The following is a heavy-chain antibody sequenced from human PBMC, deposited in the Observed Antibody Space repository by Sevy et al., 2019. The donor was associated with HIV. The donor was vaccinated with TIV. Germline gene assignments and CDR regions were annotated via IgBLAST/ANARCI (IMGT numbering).Heavy chain of an antibody. V-gene: IGHV3-15*01. J-gene: IGHJ4*02. Sequence: GGSLRLSCAVSGFTFNNAWMNWVRQAPGTGLQWVGLIKSKIDGETTDYPEPVKDRFTISREDSKNTLFLQMNSLKIEDTAGYYCATAPGYYDSAPFDYWGPGTLITVSS. CDR3: ATAPGYYDSAPFDY. CDR2: IKSKIDGETT. D-gene: IGHD3-22*01. CDR1: GFTFNNAW.